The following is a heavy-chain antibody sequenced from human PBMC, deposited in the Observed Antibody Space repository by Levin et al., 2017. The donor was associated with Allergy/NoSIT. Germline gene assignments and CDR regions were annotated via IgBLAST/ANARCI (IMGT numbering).Heavy chain of an antibody. V-gene: IGHV3-33*01. CDR3: ARDRNSYGYEDYGMDV. J-gene: IGHJ6*02. D-gene: IGHD5-18*01. CDR2: IWYDGSNK. CDR1: GFTFSSYG. Sequence: GGSLRLSCAASGFTFSSYGMHWVRQAPGKGLEWVAVIWYDGSNKYYADSVKGRFTISRDNSKNTLYLQMNSLRAEDTAVYYCARDRNSYGYEDYGMDVWGQGTTVTVSS.